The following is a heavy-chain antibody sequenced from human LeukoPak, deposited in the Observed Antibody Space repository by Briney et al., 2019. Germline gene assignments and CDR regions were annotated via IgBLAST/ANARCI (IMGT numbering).Heavy chain of an antibody. V-gene: IGHV1-69*13. CDR2: IIPIFGTA. CDR1: GGTFSSYA. D-gene: IGHD2-15*01. CDR3: ARGDIYYYYMDV. J-gene: IGHJ6*03. Sequence: SVKVSCKASGGTFSSYAISWVRQAPGQGLEWMGGIIPIFGTANYAQKFQGRVTITADESTSTAYMELSSLRSEDTAVYYCARGDIYYYYMDVWGKGTTVTVSS.